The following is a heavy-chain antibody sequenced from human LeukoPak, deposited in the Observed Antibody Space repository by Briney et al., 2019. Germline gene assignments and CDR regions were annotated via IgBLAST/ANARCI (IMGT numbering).Heavy chain of an antibody. V-gene: IGHV4-59*01. CDR2: IYYSGIT. Sequence: SETLSLTCTVSGGSFSRYYWSWIRQPPGNGLEWIGYIYYSGITNYNPSLKSRVTMSVDTSKNQFSLNLSSVTAADTAVYYCARDSRYCNSISCYGRPGYYGLDVWGQGTTVTVSS. CDR1: GGSFSRYY. D-gene: IGHD2-2*01. CDR3: ARDSRYCNSISCYGRPGYYGLDV. J-gene: IGHJ6*02.